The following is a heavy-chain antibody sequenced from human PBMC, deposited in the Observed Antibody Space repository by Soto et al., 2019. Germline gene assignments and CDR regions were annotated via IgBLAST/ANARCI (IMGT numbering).Heavy chain of an antibody. CDR3: AREGSVVGGIDY. J-gene: IGHJ4*02. CDR1: AGSISSYY. V-gene: IGHV4-59*01. Sequence: SETLSLTCSVSAGSISSYYWSWIRQPPGKGLEWIGCIYSSGTTNYNPSLKSRATISVDTSRNTFSLSLKSVSAADTAVYYCAREGSVVGGIDYWGQGTLVTVSS. CDR2: IYSSGTT. D-gene: IGHD3-22*01.